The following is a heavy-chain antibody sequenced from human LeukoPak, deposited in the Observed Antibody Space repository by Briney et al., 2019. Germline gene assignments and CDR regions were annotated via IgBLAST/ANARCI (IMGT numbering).Heavy chain of an antibody. Sequence: SETLSLTCAVCGGSFSGYYWSWIRQPPGKGLEWIGEINYSGSTNYNPSLKSRVTISVDTSKNQFSLKLSSVTAADTAVYYCASSSGDSSGYHKSYYFDYWGQGTLVTVSS. J-gene: IGHJ4*02. D-gene: IGHD3-22*01. V-gene: IGHV4-34*01. CDR2: INYSGST. CDR1: GGSFSGYY. CDR3: ASSSGDSSGYHKSYYFDY.